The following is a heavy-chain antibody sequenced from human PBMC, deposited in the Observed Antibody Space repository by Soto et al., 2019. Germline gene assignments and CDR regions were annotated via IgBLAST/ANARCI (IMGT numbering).Heavy chain of an antibody. V-gene: IGHV3-74*01. D-gene: IGHD2-2*01. CDR1: GFTFSNSW. J-gene: IGHJ4*02. Sequence: GGSLRLSCAASGFTFSNSWMHWVRQVSGRGLEWVSRINADGTSTSYADSVKGRFTISRDNAKNTLYLHVNSLRAEDTAVYYCVKVLARGVGVPRFYFDSWGQGTLVTVSS. CDR2: INADGTST. CDR3: VKVLARGVGVPRFYFDS.